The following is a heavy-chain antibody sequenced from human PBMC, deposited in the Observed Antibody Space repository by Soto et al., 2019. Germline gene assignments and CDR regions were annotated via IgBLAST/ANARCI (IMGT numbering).Heavy chain of an antibody. V-gene: IGHV1-46*01. CDR3: ARVVWSSGSFDY. CDR1: GYTFTNYY. Sequence: ASVKVSCKASGYTFTNYYMHWVRQAPGQGLEWMGIINPSSGSTTYAQKFQGRVTMTRDTSTTTVYMELSSLRSEDTAVYYCARVVWSSGSFDYWGQGTLVTVSS. D-gene: IGHD3-22*01. J-gene: IGHJ4*02. CDR2: INPSSGST.